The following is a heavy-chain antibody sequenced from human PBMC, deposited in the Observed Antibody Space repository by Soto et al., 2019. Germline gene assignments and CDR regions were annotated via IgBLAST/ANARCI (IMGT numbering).Heavy chain of an antibody. Sequence: QMQLVQSGPEVKKPGTSVKVSCRASGFDFISSGIQWVRQARGQRLEWIGWIVVYSGQTHYEQKFQDRVTITRDTSTGKAYIEMASLSSEDPAVYYCSSESPDTAIGWFVWGQGTPVNVSS. D-gene: IGHD2-15*01. CDR3: SSESPDTAIGWFV. CDR2: IVVYSGQT. J-gene: IGHJ6*02. V-gene: IGHV1-58*02. CDR1: GFDFISSG.